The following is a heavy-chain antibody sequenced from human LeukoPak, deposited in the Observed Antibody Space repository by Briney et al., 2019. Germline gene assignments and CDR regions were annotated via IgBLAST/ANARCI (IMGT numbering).Heavy chain of an antibody. D-gene: IGHD3-22*01. CDR2: IHDDGTVK. J-gene: IGHJ4*02. V-gene: IGHV3-7*03. CDR1: GFSFTAYA. CDR3: ARWYYYDSGGLYYGSFDY. Sequence: TGGSLRLSCVASGFSFTAYAMSWFRQAPGKGLEWVANIHDDGTVKNYVDSVKGRFTISRDNSKNTLYLQMNSLRAEDTAVYYCARWYYYDSGGLYYGSFDYWGQGTLVTVSS.